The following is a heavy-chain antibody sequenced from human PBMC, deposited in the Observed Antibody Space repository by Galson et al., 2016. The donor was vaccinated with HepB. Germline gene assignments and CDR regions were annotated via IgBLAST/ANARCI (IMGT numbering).Heavy chain of an antibody. V-gene: IGHV3-74*01. CDR3: ARDRGGSAGGYNWFDS. D-gene: IGHD2-15*01. CDR2: IKGAGSVT. Sequence: SLRLSCAASGFTFSSSNMNWVRQAPGKGLMWVSRIKGAGSVTDYADPVKGRFTISRDNAKNALYMQMNSLRGDDTAVYYCARDRGGSAGGYNWFDSWGQGMLVTVSS. CDR1: GFTFSSSN. J-gene: IGHJ5*01.